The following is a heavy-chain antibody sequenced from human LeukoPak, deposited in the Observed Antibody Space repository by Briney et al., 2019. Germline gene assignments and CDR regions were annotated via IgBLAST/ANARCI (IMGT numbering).Heavy chain of an antibody. CDR1: GYIFAHNG. J-gene: IGHJ5*02. CDR3: ARATGGRFFGDTGGWFDP. CDR2: TSAYNGDT. D-gene: IGHD3-3*01. V-gene: IGHV1-18*01. Sequence: GASVKVSCKTSGYIFAHNGISWVRQAPGQGPEWMGWTSAYNGDTNYAQNFQGRVTITADESTSTAYMELSSLRSEDTAVYYCARATGGRFFGDTGGWFDPWGQGTLVTVSS.